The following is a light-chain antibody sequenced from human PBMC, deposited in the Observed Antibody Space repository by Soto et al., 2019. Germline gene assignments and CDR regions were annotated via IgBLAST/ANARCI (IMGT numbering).Light chain of an antibody. CDR1: QSLSTSY. V-gene: IGKV3-20*01. Sequence: IFLTLYPRTLSLTPGARATLSCGASQSLSTSYLAWYQQRPGQAPRLLIYGASSRATGIPERFSGSGSGTDFTFSISRLEPEDFEVYYCQQYDRSPWTFGQGTKVDIK. J-gene: IGKJ1*01. CDR2: GAS. CDR3: QQYDRSPWT.